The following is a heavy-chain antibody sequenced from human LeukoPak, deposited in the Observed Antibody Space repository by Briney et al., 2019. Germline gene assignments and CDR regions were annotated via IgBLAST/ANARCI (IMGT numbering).Heavy chain of an antibody. V-gene: IGHV3-7*01. CDR3: ARWRVVAAMLGAFDI. CDR2: IKQDGSEK. Sequence: GGSLRLSCVASGFSFTGVWMNWVRQAPGKGLERVANIKQDGSEKYYVDSVKGRFTISRDNAKNSLYLQMNSLRAEDTAVYYCARWRVVAAMLGAFDIWGQGTMVTVSS. D-gene: IGHD2-15*01. J-gene: IGHJ3*02. CDR1: GFSFTGVW.